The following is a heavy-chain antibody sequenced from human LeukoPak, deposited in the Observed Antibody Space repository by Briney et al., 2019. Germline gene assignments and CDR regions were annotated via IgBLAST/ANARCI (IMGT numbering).Heavy chain of an antibody. D-gene: IGHD1-26*01. Sequence: GGSLRLSCAASGFTFNTYWMYWVRQGSGKGRVWVSRISSDGSRTEYAASVEGRFTISRDNAKNTLYLQMDSLRAEDTAVYYCARGPSHSGSYFVYWGQGTLVTVSS. CDR2: ISSDGSRT. CDR1: GFTFNTYW. J-gene: IGHJ4*02. CDR3: ARGPSHSGSYFVY. V-gene: IGHV3-74*03.